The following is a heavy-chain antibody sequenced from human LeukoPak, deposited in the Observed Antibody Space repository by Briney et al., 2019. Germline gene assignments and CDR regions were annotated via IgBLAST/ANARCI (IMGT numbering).Heavy chain of an antibody. CDR3: ARDPSGHWYFDL. D-gene: IGHD7-27*01. CDR2: IYSGGNT. CDR1: GLTVSSYY. J-gene: IGHJ2*01. V-gene: IGHV3-66*01. Sequence: GSLRLSCAVSGLTVSSYYMSWVRQAPGKGLEWVSVIYSGGNTHYADSVKGRFTISRDNSKNTLYLQMDRLRAEDTAVYYCARDPSGHWYFDLWGRGTLVTVSS.